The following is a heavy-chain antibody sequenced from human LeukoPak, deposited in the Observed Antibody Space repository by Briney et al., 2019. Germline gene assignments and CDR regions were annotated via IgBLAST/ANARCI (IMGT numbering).Heavy chain of an antibody. CDR2: IYYSGST. V-gene: IGHV4-59*01. CDR1: GGSISSYY. CDR3: ARAPEWELPEY. D-gene: IGHD1-26*01. J-gene: IGHJ4*02. Sequence: PSETLSLTCTVSGGSISSYYWSWIRQPPGKGLEWIGYIYYSGSTNYNPSLKSRVTISVDTSKNQFSLKLSSVTAADTAVYYCARAPEWELPEYWGQGTLVTVSS.